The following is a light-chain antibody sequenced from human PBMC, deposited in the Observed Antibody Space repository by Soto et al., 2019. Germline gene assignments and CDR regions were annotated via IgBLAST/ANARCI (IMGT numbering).Light chain of an antibody. V-gene: IGKV3-20*01. CDR2: GAS. CDR1: QSVSKNY. Sequence: EVVLTQSPATPSLSPGERATLSCRAIQSVSKNYLAWYQQKPGQAPRLLIHGASNRATGIPDRISDSGSGTDFTLTISRLEPEDFAMYYCQQYGDSHAFGQGTRLENK. J-gene: IGKJ5*01. CDR3: QQYGDSHA.